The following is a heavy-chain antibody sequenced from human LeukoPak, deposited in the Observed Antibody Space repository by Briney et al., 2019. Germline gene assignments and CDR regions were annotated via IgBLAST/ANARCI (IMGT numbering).Heavy chain of an antibody. CDR3: AREEDSSIWYYY. CDR1: GFTFSSYW. Sequence: GGSLRLSCAASGFTFSSYWMHWVRQAPGKGLVWVSRINSDGRSKFYADSVKGRFTISRDNAKNTLYLQMNSLRADDTAVYYCAREEDSSIWYYYWGQGTLVTVSS. CDR2: INSDGRSK. D-gene: IGHD6-13*01. V-gene: IGHV3-74*01. J-gene: IGHJ4*02.